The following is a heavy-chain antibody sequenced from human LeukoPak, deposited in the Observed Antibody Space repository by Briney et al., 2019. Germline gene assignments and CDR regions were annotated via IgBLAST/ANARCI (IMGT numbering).Heavy chain of an antibody. CDR3: AKTLSSGWSGKYYFDY. V-gene: IGHV3-23*01. CDR1: GFTFSTYA. Sequence: GGSLRLSCAASGFTFSTYAISWVRQAPGKGLEWVSGSGNGDNTYYADSVKGRFTIYRDNSKSRLPLQMNSLRAEDTAVYYCAKTLSSGWSGKYYFDYWGQGTLVSVSS. CDR2: SGNGDNT. J-gene: IGHJ4*02. D-gene: IGHD6-19*01.